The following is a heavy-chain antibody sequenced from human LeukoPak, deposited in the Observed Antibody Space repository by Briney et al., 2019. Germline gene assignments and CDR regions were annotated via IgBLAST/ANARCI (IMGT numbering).Heavy chain of an antibody. J-gene: IGHJ4*02. Sequence: SETLSLTCAVYGGSFSGYYWSWIRQPPGKGLEWIGEINHSGSTNYNPSLKSRVTISVDTSKNQFSLKLSSMTAADTAVYYCARGLRLLPYWGQGTLVTVSS. V-gene: IGHV4-34*01. CDR3: ARGLRLLPY. D-gene: IGHD3-22*01. CDR2: INHSGST. CDR1: GGSFSGYY.